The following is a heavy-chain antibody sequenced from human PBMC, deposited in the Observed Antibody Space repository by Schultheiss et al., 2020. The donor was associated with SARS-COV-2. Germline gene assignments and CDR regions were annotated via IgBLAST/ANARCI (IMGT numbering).Heavy chain of an antibody. CDR3: ARGVPTYYYYYMDV. J-gene: IGHJ6*03. V-gene: IGHV4-61*08. CDR2: IYYSGST. CDR1: GGSISSGGYY. Sequence: GSLRLSCTVSGGSISSGGYYWSWIRQPPGKGLEWIGYIYYSGSTNYNPSLKSRVTISVDTSKNQFSLKLSSVTAADTAVYYCARGVPTYYYYYMDVWGKGTTVTVSS.